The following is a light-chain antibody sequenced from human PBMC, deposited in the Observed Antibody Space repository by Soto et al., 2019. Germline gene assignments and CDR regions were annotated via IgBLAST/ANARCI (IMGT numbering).Light chain of an antibody. Sequence: QSVLTQPRSVSGSPGQSVTISCTGTSSDVGGYNSVSWYQHHPGKAPKLMIYDVTKRPSGVPDRFSGSKSGNTASLTISGLQAEDEADYYCCSDAGSRVVFRGGTKLTVL. CDR2: DVT. J-gene: IGLJ2*01. CDR3: CSDAGSRVV. V-gene: IGLV2-11*01. CDR1: SSDVGGYNS.